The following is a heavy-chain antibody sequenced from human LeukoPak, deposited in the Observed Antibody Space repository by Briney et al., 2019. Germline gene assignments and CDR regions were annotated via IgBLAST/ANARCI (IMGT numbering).Heavy chain of an antibody. CDR2: IYPGDSDT. D-gene: IGHD3-10*01. CDR1: GYSFTSYW. V-gene: IGHV5-51*01. Sequence: GESLKISCKGSGYSFTSYWIGWVRQMLGKGLEWMGIIYPGDSDTRYSPSFQGQVAISADKSISTAYLQWSSLKASDTAMYYCARQNYYGSGSYYHYYYMDVWGKGTTVTVSS. J-gene: IGHJ6*03. CDR3: ARQNYYGSGSYYHYYYMDV.